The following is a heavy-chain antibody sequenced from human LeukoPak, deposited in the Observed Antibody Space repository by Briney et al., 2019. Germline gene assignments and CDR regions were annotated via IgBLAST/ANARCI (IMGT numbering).Heavy chain of an antibody. Sequence: PSETLSLTCTVSGGSISSSSYYWGWIRQPPGRGLDWIGIIYFRGSALYNPSLSSRVTISLDRSKNQVSLRLTSVTAADTAVYYCASGKERDYFYMDVWAKGTTVTVSS. D-gene: IGHD1-26*01. CDR3: ASGKERDYFYMDV. V-gene: IGHV4-39*07. CDR1: GGSISSSSYY. J-gene: IGHJ6*03. CDR2: IYFRGSA.